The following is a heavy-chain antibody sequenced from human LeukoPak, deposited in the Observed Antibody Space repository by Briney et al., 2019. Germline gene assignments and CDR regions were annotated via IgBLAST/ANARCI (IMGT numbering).Heavy chain of an antibody. D-gene: IGHD2-15*01. Sequence: SVKVSCKASGGTFSSYAISWVRQAPGQGLEWMGRITPILGIANYAQKFQGRVTITADKSTSTAYMELSSLRSEDTAVYYCASSLVGLYYFDYWGQGTLVTVSS. CDR3: ASSLVGLYYFDY. J-gene: IGHJ4*02. CDR1: GGTFSSYA. V-gene: IGHV1-69*04. CDR2: ITPILGIA.